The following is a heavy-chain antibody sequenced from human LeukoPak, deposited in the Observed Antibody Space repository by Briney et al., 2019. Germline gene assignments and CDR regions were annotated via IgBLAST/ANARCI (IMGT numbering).Heavy chain of an antibody. CDR3: ARKVEQQLD. J-gene: IGHJ4*02. D-gene: IGHD6-13*01. CDR1: GGSISSSSYY. CDR2: IYYSGST. Sequence: KSSETLSLTCTVSGGSISSSSYYWGWIRQPPGKGLEWIGSIYYSGSTYYNPSLKSRVTISVDTSKNQFSLKLSSVTAADTAVYYCARKVEQQLDWGQGTLVTVSS. V-gene: IGHV4-39*01.